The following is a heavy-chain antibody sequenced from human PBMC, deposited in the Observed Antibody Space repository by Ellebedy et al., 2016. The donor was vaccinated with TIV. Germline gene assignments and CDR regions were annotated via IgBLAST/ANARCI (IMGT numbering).Heavy chain of an antibody. J-gene: IGHJ4*02. CDR3: AILARGVGATRLLDY. V-gene: IGHV1-46*01. CDR2: INPSGGST. Sequence: ASVKVSXXASGYTFTSYYMHWVRQAPGQGLEWMGIINPSGGSTSYAQKFQGRVTMTRDTSTSTVYMELSSLRSEDTAVYYCAILARGVGATRLLDYWGQGTLVTVSS. D-gene: IGHD1-26*01. CDR1: GYTFTSYY.